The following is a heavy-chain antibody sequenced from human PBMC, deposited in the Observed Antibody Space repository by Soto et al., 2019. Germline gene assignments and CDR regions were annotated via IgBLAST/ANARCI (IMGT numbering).Heavy chain of an antibody. V-gene: IGHV3-11*03. Sequence: PWGSLRLSCAASGFTLVDHYISFIGHAPGKGLEWISFSSNSGTFTKYADSVKGRFTISRDNAKNSLYLQINSLRGEDTAIYFCARSGDNYNVLDYWGPGTPVTVSS. CDR1: GFTLVDHY. CDR2: SSNSGTFT. D-gene: IGHD3-10*02. J-gene: IGHJ4*02. CDR3: ARSGDNYNVLDY.